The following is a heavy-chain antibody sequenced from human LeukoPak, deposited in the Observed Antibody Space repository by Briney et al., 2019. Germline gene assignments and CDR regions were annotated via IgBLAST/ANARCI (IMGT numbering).Heavy chain of an antibody. V-gene: IGHV4-34*01. Sequence: SETLSLTCAVYGGPFSGYYWSWIRQPPGKGLEWIGEINHSGSTNYNPSLKSRVTISVDTSKNQFSLKLSSVTAADTAVYYCARYYGMDVWGQGTTVTVSS. CDR2: INHSGST. CDR1: GGPFSGYY. J-gene: IGHJ6*02. CDR3: ARYYGMDV.